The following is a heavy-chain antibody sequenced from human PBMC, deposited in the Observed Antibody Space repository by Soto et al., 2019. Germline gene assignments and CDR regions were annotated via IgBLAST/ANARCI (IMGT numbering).Heavy chain of an antibody. CDR1: GYTFTSYY. Sequence: QVQLVQSGAEVKKPGASVKVSCKASGYTFTSYYMHWVRQAPGQGLEWMGIINPSGGSTSYAQKLRGRVTMTRDTSTSTVYMELSSLRSEDTAVYYCARDYGDYSFDYWGQGTLVTVSS. D-gene: IGHD4-17*01. V-gene: IGHV1-46*03. J-gene: IGHJ4*02. CDR3: ARDYGDYSFDY. CDR2: INPSGGST.